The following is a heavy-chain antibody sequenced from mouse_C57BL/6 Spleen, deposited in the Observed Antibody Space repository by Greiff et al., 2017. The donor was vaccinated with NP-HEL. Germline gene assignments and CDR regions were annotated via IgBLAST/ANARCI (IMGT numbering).Heavy chain of an antibody. V-gene: IGHV1-80*01. CDR3: ARGVTVVAPFDY. CDR2: IYPGDGDT. J-gene: IGHJ2*01. CDR1: GYAFSSYW. D-gene: IGHD1-1*01. Sequence: QVQLQQSGAELVKPGASVKISCKASGYAFSSYWMNWVKQRPGTGLEWIGQIYPGDGDTNYNGKFKGQATLTADKSSSTAYMQLSSLTSEDSAVYFCARGVTVVAPFDYWGQGTTLTVSS.